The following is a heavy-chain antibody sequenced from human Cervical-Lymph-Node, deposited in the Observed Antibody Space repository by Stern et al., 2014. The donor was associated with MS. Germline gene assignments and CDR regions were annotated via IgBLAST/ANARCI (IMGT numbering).Heavy chain of an antibody. CDR1: GGSLTSGGSY. D-gene: IGHD6-13*01. J-gene: IGHJ5*02. CDR3: VAGGKEHLVFNWFDP. CDR2: INYSGST. V-gene: IGHV4-31*03. Sequence: QLQLQESGPGLVKPSQTLSLTCTVSGGSLTSGGSYWSWIRQHPGQGLEWIGYINYSGSTYYNPSLKSRVIISVDTSKNQFSLKMRSVTAADTAVYYCVAGGKEHLVFNWFDPWGQGTLVTVSS.